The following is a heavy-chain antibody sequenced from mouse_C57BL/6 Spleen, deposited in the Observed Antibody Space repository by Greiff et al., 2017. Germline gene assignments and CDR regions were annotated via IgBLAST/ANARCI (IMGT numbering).Heavy chain of an antibody. Sequence: EVQVVESGGGLVQPGESLTLSCESTEYEFPSHDMSWVRTTPEKRLELVAAINSDGGSTYYPDAMERRFIISRDNTKKTLYLQMSSLRSEDTALYYCARHGNYYAMDYWGQGTSVTVSS. V-gene: IGHV5-2*01. D-gene: IGHD2-1*01. CDR2: INSDGGST. CDR1: EYEFPSHD. CDR3: ARHGNYYAMDY. J-gene: IGHJ4*01.